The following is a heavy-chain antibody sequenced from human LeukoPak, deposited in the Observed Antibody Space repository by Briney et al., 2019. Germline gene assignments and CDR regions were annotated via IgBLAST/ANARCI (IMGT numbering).Heavy chain of an antibody. CDR1: GGSIGSGGYY. Sequence: NPSQTLSLTCTVSGGSIGSGGYYWSWIRQHPGKGLEWIGYIYYSGSTYYNPSLKSRVTISVDTSKNQFSLKLSSVTAADTAVYYCARVEGDYMYWFDPWGQGTLVTVSS. CDR2: IYYSGST. V-gene: IGHV4-31*03. D-gene: IGHD4-17*01. J-gene: IGHJ5*02. CDR3: ARVEGDYMYWFDP.